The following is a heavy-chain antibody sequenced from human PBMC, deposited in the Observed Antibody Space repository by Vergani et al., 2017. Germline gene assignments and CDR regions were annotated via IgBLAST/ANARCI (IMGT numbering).Heavy chain of an antibody. D-gene: IGHD2-2*01. J-gene: IGHJ6*03. CDR1: GGTFSSYA. CDR2: IIPIFGTA. CDR3: ARAVVVVPAAIHYYYYYMDV. Sequence: QVQLVQSGAEVKKPGSSVKVSCKASGGTFSSYAISWVRQAPGQGLEWMGGIIPIFGTANYAQKFQGRVTITADESTSTAYMEPSSLRSEDTAVYYCARAVVVVPAAIHYYYYYMDVWGKGTTVTVSS. V-gene: IGHV1-69*01.